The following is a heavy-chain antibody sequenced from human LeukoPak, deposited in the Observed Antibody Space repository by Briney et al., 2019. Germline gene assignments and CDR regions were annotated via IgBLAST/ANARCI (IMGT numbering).Heavy chain of an antibody. Sequence: SETLSLTCTVSGGSISSGSYYWSWIRQPAGKGLEWIGRIYTSGSTNYNPSLKSRVTVSVDTSKNQFSLKLSSVTAADTAVYYCARELLGFCSGSSCSTYDYWGQGTLVTVSS. V-gene: IGHV4-61*02. CDR3: ARELLGFCSGSSCSTYDY. CDR2: IYTSGST. D-gene: IGHD2-15*01. CDR1: GGSISSGSYY. J-gene: IGHJ4*02.